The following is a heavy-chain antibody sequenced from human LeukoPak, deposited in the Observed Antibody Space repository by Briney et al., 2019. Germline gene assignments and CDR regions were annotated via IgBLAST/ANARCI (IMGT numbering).Heavy chain of an antibody. J-gene: IGHJ4*02. D-gene: IGHD6-19*01. CDR1: GFTFSSYS. V-gene: IGHV3-21*01. Sequence: GGSLRLSCAASGFTFSSYSMTWVRQAPGKGLEWVSSISSSSSYIYYADSVKGRFTISRDNAKNSLYLQMNSLRAEDTAVYYCARDRTSGWTPQKLPDYWGQGTLVTVSS. CDR3: ARDRTSGWTPQKLPDY. CDR2: ISSSSSYI.